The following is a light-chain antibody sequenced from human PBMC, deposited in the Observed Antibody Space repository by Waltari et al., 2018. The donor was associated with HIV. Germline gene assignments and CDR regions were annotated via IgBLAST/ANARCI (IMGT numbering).Light chain of an antibody. CDR3: SSYTRSISVI. Sequence: QSALTQPASVSGSPGQSITITCTGTSDDVGGYNHVAWYQQKIDSPPKLIIAAVTHRPSGVSGRFSGSKSGHAASLTITGLRPDDEAVYFCSSYTRSISVIFGGGTRLIV. V-gene: IGLV2-14*01. J-gene: IGLJ2*01. CDR1: SDDVGGYNH. CDR2: AVT.